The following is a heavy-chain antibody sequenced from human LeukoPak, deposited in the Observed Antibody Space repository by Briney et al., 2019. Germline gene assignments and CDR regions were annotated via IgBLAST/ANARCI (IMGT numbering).Heavy chain of an antibody. CDR1: GYTFTNYH. CDR2: ITPSGGST. J-gene: IGHJ4*02. CDR3: ARDLHGYSYDDY. V-gene: IGHV1-46*01. Sequence: ASVKVSCKASGYTFTNYHIHWVRQAPGQGLEWMGKITPSGGSTNFAQMFQGRVTMTRDTSTSTVYMELNSLTSEDTAVYYCARDLHGYSYDDYWGQGTLVTVSS. D-gene: IGHD5-24*01.